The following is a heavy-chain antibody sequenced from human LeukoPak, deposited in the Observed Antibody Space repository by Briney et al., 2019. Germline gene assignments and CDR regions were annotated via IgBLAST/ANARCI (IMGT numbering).Heavy chain of an antibody. Sequence: SETLSLTCAVYGGSFSGYYWSWIRQPPGKGLEWIGEINHSGSTKYNPSLKSRVTISVDTSKDQLSLKLSSVTAADTAVYYCARGIPDYYDSRGLGYWGQGTLVTVSS. CDR1: GGSFSGYY. CDR2: INHSGST. V-gene: IGHV4-34*01. CDR3: ARGIPDYYDSRGLGY. J-gene: IGHJ4*02. D-gene: IGHD3-22*01.